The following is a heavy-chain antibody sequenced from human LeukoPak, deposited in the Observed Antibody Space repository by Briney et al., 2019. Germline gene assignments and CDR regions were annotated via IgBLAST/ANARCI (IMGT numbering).Heavy chain of an antibody. CDR1: GFTFSSYA. Sequence: GGSLRLSCAASGFTFSSYAMHWVRQAPGKGLEWVAVISHDGSNKYYADSVKGRFTISRDNSKNTLYLQMNSLRAEDTAVYYCARGPSRVGYYYGMDVWGKGTTVTVSS. D-gene: IGHD5-24*01. CDR3: ARGPSRVGYYYGMDV. J-gene: IGHJ6*04. V-gene: IGHV3-30-3*01. CDR2: ISHDGSNK.